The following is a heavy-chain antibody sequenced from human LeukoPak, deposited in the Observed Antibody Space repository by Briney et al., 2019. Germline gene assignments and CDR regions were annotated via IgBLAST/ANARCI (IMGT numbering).Heavy chain of an antibody. D-gene: IGHD3-10*01. Sequence: GGSLRLSCAASGFTFNDYGMSWVRQAPGKGLEWGSGINWNGGSRGYADSVKGRFTISRDNAKNSLYLQMNRLTAEDTALYFCVRDGIRDIPGIITIRYDFWGQGTLVTVSS. CDR3: VRDGIRDIPGIITIRYDF. V-gene: IGHV3-20*04. J-gene: IGHJ4*02. CDR2: INWNGGSR. CDR1: GFTFNDYG.